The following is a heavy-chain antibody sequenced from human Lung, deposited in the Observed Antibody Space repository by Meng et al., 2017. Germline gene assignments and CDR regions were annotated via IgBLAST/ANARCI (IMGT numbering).Heavy chain of an antibody. V-gene: IGHV3-21*01. CDR2: ISSSSNYI. CDR1: GFTFSTFT. J-gene: IGHJ4*02. Sequence: EVQLVESGGGLVKPGGSLRLSCAASGFTFSTFTMNWVRQAPGKWLEWVSSISSSSNYIYYADSLKGRFTISRDNPKNSLYLQMSSLRAEDTAVYYCARADCTSASCYGSYFDYWGQGTLVTVSS. D-gene: IGHD2-2*01. CDR3: ARADCTSASCYGSYFDY.